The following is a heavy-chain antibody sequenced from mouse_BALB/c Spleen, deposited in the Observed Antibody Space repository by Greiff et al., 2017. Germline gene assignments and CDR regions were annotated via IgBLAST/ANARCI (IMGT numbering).Heavy chain of an antibody. CDR2: IDPANGNT. J-gene: IGHJ4*01. V-gene: IGHV14-3*02. CDR1: GFNIKDTY. CDR3: ARDDSYAMDY. Sequence: VPLQQSGAELVKPGASVKLSCTASGFNIKDTYMHWVKQRPEQGLEWIGRIDPANGNTKYDPKFQGKATITADTSSNTAYLQLSSLTSEDTAVYYCARDDSYAMDYWGQGTSVTVSS.